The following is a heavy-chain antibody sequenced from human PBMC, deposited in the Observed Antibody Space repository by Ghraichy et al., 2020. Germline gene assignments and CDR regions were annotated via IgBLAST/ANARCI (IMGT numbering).Heavy chain of an antibody. J-gene: IGHJ4*02. D-gene: IGHD5-12*01. CDR1: GFTFSDLY. Sequence: GGSLRLSCAASGFTFSDLYMDWVRQAPGKGLEWVGRIRNKANSYITEYAASVKGRFTISRDDSKNSLYLQMNSLKTDDTAVYYCAREATILDYWGQGTLVTVSS. CDR3: AREATILDY. V-gene: IGHV3-72*01. CDR2: IRNKANSYIT.